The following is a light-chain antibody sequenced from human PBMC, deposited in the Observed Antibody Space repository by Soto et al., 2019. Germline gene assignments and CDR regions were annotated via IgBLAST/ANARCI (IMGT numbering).Light chain of an antibody. CDR1: SGHSGYA. CDR2: LNSDGSH. Sequence: QLVLTQSPSASASLGASVKLTCTLNSGHSGYAIAWHQQQPEKGPRFLMRLNSDGSHSKGDGIPDRFSGSSSGAERYLTIASLQSEDEADYCCQTWGPGIRVFGGGTKLTVL. V-gene: IGLV4-69*02. J-gene: IGLJ3*02. CDR3: QTWGPGIRV.